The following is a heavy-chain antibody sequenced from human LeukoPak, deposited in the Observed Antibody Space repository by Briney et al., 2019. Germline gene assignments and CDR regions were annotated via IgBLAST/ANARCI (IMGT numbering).Heavy chain of an antibody. J-gene: IGHJ4*02. CDR1: GGTFSSYA. V-gene: IGHV1-69*13. D-gene: IGHD6-13*01. Sequence: SVKVSCKASGGTFSSYAISWVRQAPGQGLEWMGGIIPIFGTANYAQKFQGRVTITADESTSTAYMELSSLRSEDTAVYYCAKDQQQQLVRGDFDYWGQGTLVTVSS. CDR3: AKDQQQQLVRGDFDY. CDR2: IIPIFGTA.